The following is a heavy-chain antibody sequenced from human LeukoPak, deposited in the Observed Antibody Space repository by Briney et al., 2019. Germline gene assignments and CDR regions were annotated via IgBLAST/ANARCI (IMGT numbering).Heavy chain of an antibody. CDR3: ARLKTSYCRSTSCYNFDY. CDR1: GYSFSTYW. CDR2: IYPEDSHT. V-gene: IGHV5-51*01. D-gene: IGHD2-2*02. Sequence: GESLKISCKGSGYSFSTYWIGWVRKTPGKGLEWMGIIYPEDSHTAFSPSFQGQVTISADKSISTAFLHWTSLKASDTAIYYCARLKTSYCRSTSCYNFDYWGQGTLVTVSS. J-gene: IGHJ4*02.